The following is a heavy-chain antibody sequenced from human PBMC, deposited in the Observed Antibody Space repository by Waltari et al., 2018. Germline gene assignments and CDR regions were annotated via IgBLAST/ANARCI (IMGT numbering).Heavy chain of an antibody. Sequence: QVTLKESGPVLVKPTETLTLTCTVSGFSLSNARMGVSWIRQPPGKALEWLAHIFSNDEKSYSTSLKSRLTISKDTSKSQVVLTMTNMDPVDTATYYCARIWATGYYYYYYMDVWGKGTTVTVSS. V-gene: IGHV2-26*01. D-gene: IGHD3-16*01. CDR1: GFSLSNARMG. CDR2: IFSNDEK. J-gene: IGHJ6*03. CDR3: ARIWATGYYYYYYMDV.